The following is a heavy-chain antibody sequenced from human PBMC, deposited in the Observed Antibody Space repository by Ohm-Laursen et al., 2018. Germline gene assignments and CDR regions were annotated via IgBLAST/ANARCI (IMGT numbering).Heavy chain of an antibody. CDR2: ISSSRSTI. J-gene: IGHJ4*02. CDR1: GFTFSDYY. Sequence: SLRLSCSASGFTFSDYYMSWIRQTPGKGLEWVSYISSSRSTIYYTDSVKGRFTISRDNAKNSMYLQMNSLRVEDTAVYYCARDGSDMGDYWGQGTLVTASS. CDR3: ARDGSDMGDY. D-gene: IGHD5-12*01. V-gene: IGHV3-11*04.